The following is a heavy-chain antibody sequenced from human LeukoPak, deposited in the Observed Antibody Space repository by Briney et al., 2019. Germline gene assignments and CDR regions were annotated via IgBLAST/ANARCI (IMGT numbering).Heavy chain of an antibody. CDR2: IWYDGSKR. J-gene: IGHJ4*02. CDR1: GFTFRNYG. V-gene: IGHV3-33*01. Sequence: GGSLRLSCAASGFTFRNYGMHWVRQSPDKGLEWVAAIWYDGSKRLYGDSVKGRFTISGDDSENALYLQMNSLRAEDTALYYCARDYCSTSFCYDNWGQGTLVTVSS. D-gene: IGHD2-2*01. CDR3: ARDYCSTSFCYDN.